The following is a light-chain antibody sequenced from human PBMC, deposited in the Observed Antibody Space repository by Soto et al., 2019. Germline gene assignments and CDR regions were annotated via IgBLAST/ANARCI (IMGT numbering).Light chain of an antibody. V-gene: IGLV2-14*03. CDR3: SAYTSTTPVI. CDR1: SSDFGGHNL. Sequence: QSALTQPASVSGSPGQSVSISCTTSSSDFGGHNLVSWYQHHPGRAPNLLIYAVTNRPSGVPDRFSGSKSGSTASLIISGLRSEDEADYYCSAYTSTTPVIFGGGTKLTVL. CDR2: AVT. J-gene: IGLJ2*01.